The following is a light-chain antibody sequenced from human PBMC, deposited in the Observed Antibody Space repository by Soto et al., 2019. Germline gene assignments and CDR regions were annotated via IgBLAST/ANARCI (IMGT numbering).Light chain of an antibody. J-gene: IGKJ1*01. CDR2: SAS. V-gene: IGKV3-15*01. CDR1: QSVSSK. CDR3: HQYNHWLTWT. Sequence: EIVMTQSPATLSLSPGQRATLYCRASQSVSSKLAWYQQRPGQAPRLLIYSASTRATGIPARFSGSGSGTEFTLTISSLQSEDFAVYYCHQYNHWLTWTFGQGTKVDIK.